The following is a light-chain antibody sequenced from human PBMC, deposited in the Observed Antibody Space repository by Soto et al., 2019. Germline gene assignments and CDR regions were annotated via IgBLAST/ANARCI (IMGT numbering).Light chain of an antibody. CDR2: GAS. CDR3: QQYGSTRWT. Sequence: IGFTQSPATLSLSPGERATLSGRAIQSVRSYLAWYQQKPGQAPRLLIHGASSRATGVPDRFSGSGSGTDFSLTISRLEPEDFAVYYCQQYGSTRWTFGQGTKVDIK. V-gene: IGKV3-20*01. CDR1: QSVRSY. J-gene: IGKJ1*01.